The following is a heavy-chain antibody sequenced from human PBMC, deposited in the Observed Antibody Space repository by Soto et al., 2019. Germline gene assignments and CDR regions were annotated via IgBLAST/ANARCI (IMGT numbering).Heavy chain of an antibody. CDR1: GYIFIGFH. J-gene: IGHJ6*02. V-gene: IGHV1-2*02. CDR3: ARETTGGYYGMAV. Sequence: GASVKVSCKASGYIFIGFHIHWVRQAPGQGLEWMGWINPRTGDTNYAPKFQGRVTMTRDTSTSTAYMELSRLGSDDTAVYYCARETTGGYYGMAVCGQGTTVTVSS. D-gene: IGHD7-27*01. CDR2: INPRTGDT.